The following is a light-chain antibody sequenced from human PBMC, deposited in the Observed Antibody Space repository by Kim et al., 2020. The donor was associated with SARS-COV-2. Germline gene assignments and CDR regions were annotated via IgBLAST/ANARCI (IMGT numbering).Light chain of an antibody. CDR3: QQYGNSPHT. CDR2: GAS. Sequence: EIVLTQSPGTLSLSPGERATLSCRASQSVSSSYLAWYQQKPGQAPRLLIYGASSRATGVPDRLSGSGSGTDFTLTITRLEPEDFAVYYCQQYGNSPHTFGQGTKVDIK. CDR1: QSVSSSY. J-gene: IGKJ1*01. V-gene: IGKV3-20*01.